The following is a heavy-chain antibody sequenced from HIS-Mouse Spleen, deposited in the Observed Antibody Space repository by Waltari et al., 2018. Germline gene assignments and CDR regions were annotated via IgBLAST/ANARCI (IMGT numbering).Heavy chain of an antibody. CDR3: AREIPYSSSWYDWYFDL. CDR1: GGSISSSSYY. Sequence: QLQLQESGPGLVKPSETLSLTCTVSGGSISSSSYYWGWIRQPPGKGLEWIGSIYYSGSTHHHPSLKRRVTISVDTSKNQFSLKLSSVTAADTAVYYCAREIPYSSSWYDWYFDLWGRGTLVTVSS. CDR2: IYYSGST. V-gene: IGHV4-39*07. J-gene: IGHJ2*01. D-gene: IGHD6-13*01.